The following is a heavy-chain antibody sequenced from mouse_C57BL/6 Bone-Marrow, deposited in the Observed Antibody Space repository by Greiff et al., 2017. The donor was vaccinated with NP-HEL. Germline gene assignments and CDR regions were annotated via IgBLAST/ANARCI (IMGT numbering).Heavy chain of an antibody. D-gene: IGHD1-1*01. CDR1: GYTFTSYW. CDR2: IDPSDSYT. CDR3: ANYYYGSKGYFDY. J-gene: IGHJ2*01. V-gene: IGHV1-50*01. Sequence: QVQLQQPGAELVKPGASAKLSCKASGYTFTSYWMQWVKQRPGQGLEWIGEIDPSDSYTNYNQKFKGKATLTVDTSSSTAYMQLSSLTSEDSAVYYCANYYYGSKGYFDYWGQGTTLTVSS.